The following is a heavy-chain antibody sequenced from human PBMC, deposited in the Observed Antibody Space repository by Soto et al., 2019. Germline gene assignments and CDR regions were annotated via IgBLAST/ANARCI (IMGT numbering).Heavy chain of an antibody. D-gene: IGHD6-13*01. CDR1: GFTFSSYA. CDR2: ISGSGGST. Sequence: GGSLRLSCAASGFTFSSYAMSWVRQAPGKGLEWVSAISGSGGSTYYADSVKGRFTISRDNSKNTLYLQMNSLRAEDTAVYYCAKGRRAGYSSSWFSDIWGQGTMVTVSS. CDR3: AKGRRAGYSSSWFSDI. V-gene: IGHV3-23*01. J-gene: IGHJ3*02.